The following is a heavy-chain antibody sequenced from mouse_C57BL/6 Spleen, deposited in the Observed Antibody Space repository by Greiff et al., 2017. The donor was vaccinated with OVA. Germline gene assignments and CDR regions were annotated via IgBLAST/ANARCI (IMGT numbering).Heavy chain of an antibody. D-gene: IGHD2-2*01. CDR1: GYTFTSYW. Sequence: QVQLKQPGAELVKPGASVKLSCKASGYTFTSYWMHWVKQRPGQGLEWIGMIHPNSGSTNYNEKFKSKATLTVDKSSSTAYMQLSSLTSEDSAVYYCAREAGYDWFAYWGQGTLVTVSA. CDR3: AREAGYDWFAY. V-gene: IGHV1-64*01. CDR2: IHPNSGST. J-gene: IGHJ3*01.